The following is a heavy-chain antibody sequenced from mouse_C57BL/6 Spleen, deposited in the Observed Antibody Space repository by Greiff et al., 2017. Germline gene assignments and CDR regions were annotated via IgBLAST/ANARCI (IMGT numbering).Heavy chain of an antibody. CDR3: ARIPPFAY. V-gene: IGHV1-54*01. CDR1: GYAFTNYL. Sequence: QVQLKESGAELVRPGTSVKVSCKASGYAFTNYLIEWVKQRPGQGLEWIGVINPGSGGTNYNEKFKGKATLTANKSSSTAYMQLSSLTDDDAAVYFCARIPPFAYWGQGTLVTVSA. CDR2: INPGSGGT. J-gene: IGHJ3*01.